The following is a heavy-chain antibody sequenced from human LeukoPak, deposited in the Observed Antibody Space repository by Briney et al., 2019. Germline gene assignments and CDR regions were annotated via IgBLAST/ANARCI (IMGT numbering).Heavy chain of an antibody. J-gene: IGHJ4*02. D-gene: IGHD4-23*01. Sequence: SETLSLTCTVSGYSISSGYYWGWIRQPPGKGLEWIGSIYHSGSTYYNPSLKSRVTISVDTSKNQFSLKLSSVTAADTAVYYCARDLPVAGFDYWGQGTLVTVSS. CDR1: GYSISSGYY. CDR3: ARDLPVAGFDY. V-gene: IGHV4-38-2*02. CDR2: IYHSGST.